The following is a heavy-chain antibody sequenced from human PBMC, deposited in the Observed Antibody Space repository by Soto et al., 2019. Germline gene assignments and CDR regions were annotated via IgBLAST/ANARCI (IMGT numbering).Heavy chain of an antibody. J-gene: IGHJ3*02. CDR2: IWHDGSQK. V-gene: IGHV3-33*01. CDR3: EGRDDPLHI. Sequence: QVQLLESGGGVVQPETSLRLSCAASGSEFTFKNYGIHWVRQAPGKGLEWVAVIWHDGSQKYYADSVRGRFTISRDNSKKTVYLQMNSLRAEDTAVYYCEGRDDPLHIWGQGTMVTVSS. CDR1: GSEFTFKNYG.